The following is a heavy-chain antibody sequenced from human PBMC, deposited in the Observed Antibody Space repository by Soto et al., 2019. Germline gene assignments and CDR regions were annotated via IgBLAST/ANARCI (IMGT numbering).Heavy chain of an antibody. Sequence: EVALLESGGGLVQPGGSLRLSCEVSGFAFSFYSMSWVRQAPGKGLEWVASISGNGATTYYAASGKGRFTFSRDNSKNTVHQQMNSLRGEDTAVYYCAKDLGGSASGGEFFDFWGQGTLVTVSS. D-gene: IGHD3-10*01. CDR3: AKDLGGSASGGEFFDF. CDR2: ISGNGATT. CDR1: GFAFSFYS. J-gene: IGHJ4*02. V-gene: IGHV3-23*01.